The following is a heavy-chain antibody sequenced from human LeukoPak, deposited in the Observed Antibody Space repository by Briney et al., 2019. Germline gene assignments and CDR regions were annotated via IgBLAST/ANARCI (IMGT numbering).Heavy chain of an antibody. D-gene: IGHD2-15*01. Sequence: ASVKVSCKTSGYSFTGYYIHWVRQAPGQGVEWLGWINPNSGGTYYVQMFQDSVSMNRETSINTAYMELSGLRLDDTAAYYCARGVAPAGRRLDPWGQGTLITVSS. CDR1: GYSFTGYY. J-gene: IGHJ5*02. CDR2: INPNSGGT. CDR3: ARGVAPAGRRLDP. V-gene: IGHV1-2*02.